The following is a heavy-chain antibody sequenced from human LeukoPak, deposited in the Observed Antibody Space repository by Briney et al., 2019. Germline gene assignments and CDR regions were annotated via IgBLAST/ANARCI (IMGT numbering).Heavy chain of an antibody. CDR2: ISYDGSNK. CDR1: GLTFSSYG. Sequence: PGGSLRLSCAASGLTFSSYGMHGVGQAPGKGLEWVAVISYDGSNKYYADSVRGRFTISSDNSKTTLYVQMNSLRDEDTAVYYCAKDQRWESPHYLDSWGQGTLVTVSS. J-gene: IGHJ4*02. V-gene: IGHV3-30*18. D-gene: IGHD1-26*01. CDR3: AKDQRWESPHYLDS.